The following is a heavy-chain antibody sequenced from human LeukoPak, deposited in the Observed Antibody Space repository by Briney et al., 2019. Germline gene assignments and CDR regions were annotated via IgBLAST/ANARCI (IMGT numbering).Heavy chain of an antibody. D-gene: IGHD3-16*02. CDR1: GFTFSSYW. Sequence: GGSLRLSCAASGFTFSSYWMSWVRQAPGKGLEWVANIKQDGGEKYYVDSVKGRFTISRDNAKNSLYLQMNSLRAEDTAVYYCAREFWYYDYVWGSYRNDAFDIWGQGTMVTVSS. V-gene: IGHV3-7*01. J-gene: IGHJ3*02. CDR2: IKQDGGEK. CDR3: AREFWYYDYVWGSYRNDAFDI.